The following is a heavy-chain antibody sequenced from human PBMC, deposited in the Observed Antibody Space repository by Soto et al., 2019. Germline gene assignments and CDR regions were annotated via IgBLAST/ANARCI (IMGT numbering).Heavy chain of an antibody. Sequence: PGGSLRLSCAGSGFAFSTYATHWVRQAPGKGLEWVAVISYDRSRENYADSVKGRFTISRDNSKNMVYLQMNSLRAEDTAVYYCQGRDDIFLYYYKMDVWGQGTTVTVSS. CDR1: GFAFSTYA. V-gene: IGHV3-30-3*01. CDR2: ISYDRSRE. D-gene: IGHD3-9*01. CDR3: QGRDDIFLYYYKMDV. J-gene: IGHJ6*02.